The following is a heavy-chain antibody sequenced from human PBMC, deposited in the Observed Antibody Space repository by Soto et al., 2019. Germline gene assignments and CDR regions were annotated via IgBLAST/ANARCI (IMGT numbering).Heavy chain of an antibody. CDR1: GFPFSTYT. CDR3: AKDRQPDGCWPFDH. CDR2: IYGGGDGI. Sequence: EVQLVESGGGLVQPGGSLRLSCVGSGFPFSTYTMSWVRQAPGQGLEWLSGIYGGGDGISYADSVKGRCTISRDTSRCKLYLQMNSLRSDDTAIYYCAKDRQPDGCWPFDHWGRGTLSVVSS. J-gene: IGHJ4*02. D-gene: IGHD3-10*01. V-gene: IGHV3-23*04.